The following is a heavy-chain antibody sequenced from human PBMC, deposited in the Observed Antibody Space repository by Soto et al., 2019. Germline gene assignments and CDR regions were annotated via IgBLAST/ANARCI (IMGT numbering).Heavy chain of an antibody. Sequence: SETLSLTCAVYGGSFSGYYWSWIRQPPGKGLEWIGEINHSGSTNYNPSLKSRVTISVDTSKNQFSLKLSSVTAADTAVYYCARVRRVYYGSGSYYPYYYMDVWGKGTTVTVSS. CDR2: INHSGST. J-gene: IGHJ6*03. V-gene: IGHV4-34*01. D-gene: IGHD3-10*01. CDR1: GGSFSGYY. CDR3: ARVRRVYYGSGSYYPYYYMDV.